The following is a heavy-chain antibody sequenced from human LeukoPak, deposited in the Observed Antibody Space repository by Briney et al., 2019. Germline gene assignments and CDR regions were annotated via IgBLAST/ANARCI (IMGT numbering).Heavy chain of an antibody. J-gene: IGHJ4*02. CDR2: ISDDGKKK. D-gene: IGHD3-16*02. Sequence: PGTSLRLSCAASGFTFSTSGIHWVRQAPGKGLEWVAYISDDGKKKYYADSVKGRVTVSRDDSKNTVNLQMNSLRVEDTAVYFCGRDYRWNYCIDYWGLGTLVTASS. CDR3: GRDYRWNYCIDY. V-gene: IGHV3-30*04. CDR1: GFTFSTSG.